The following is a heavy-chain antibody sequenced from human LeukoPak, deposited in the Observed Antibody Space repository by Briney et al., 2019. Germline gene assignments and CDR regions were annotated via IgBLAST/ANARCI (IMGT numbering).Heavy chain of an antibody. CDR3: AREYYYDSSGYYYQDYYFDY. V-gene: IGHV6-1*01. CDR1: GDSFSSNSAA. D-gene: IGHD3-22*01. CDR2: TYYRSKWYN. J-gene: IGHJ4*02. Sequence: SQTLSLTCAISGDSFSSNSAAWNWIRQSPSRGLEWLGRTYYRSKWYNDYAVSVKSRITINPDTSKNQFSLQLNSVTPEDTAVYYCAREYYYDSSGYYYQDYYFDYWGQGTLVTVSS.